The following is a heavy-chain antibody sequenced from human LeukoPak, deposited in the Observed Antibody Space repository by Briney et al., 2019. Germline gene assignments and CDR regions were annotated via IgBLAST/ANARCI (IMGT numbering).Heavy chain of an antibody. Sequence: GASVKVSCKASGGTLSSYTISWVRQAPGQGLEWMGGIIPLFGTPDYAQKFQDRLTITADKSTSTAYMELSSLRSEDTAVYYCASATLRCSGGSCYEMDVWGKGTTVTVSS. V-gene: IGHV1-69*06. J-gene: IGHJ6*04. CDR3: ASATLRCSGGSCYEMDV. CDR1: GGTLSSYT. D-gene: IGHD2-15*01. CDR2: IIPLFGTP.